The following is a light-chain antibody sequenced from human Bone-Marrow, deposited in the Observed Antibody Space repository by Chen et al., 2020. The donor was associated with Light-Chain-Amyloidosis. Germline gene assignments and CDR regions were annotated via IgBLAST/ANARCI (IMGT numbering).Light chain of an antibody. Sequence: QFALTQPASVSGSPGQSITISCPGTSSDVGGDNHVPWYQQHPDKAPKLMIYEVTNRPSWVPDRFSGSKSDNTASLTISGLQTKDEADYFCSSYTITNTLVFGSGTRVTVL. V-gene: IGLV2-14*01. CDR2: EVT. J-gene: IGLJ1*01. CDR3: SSYTITNTLV. CDR1: SSDVGGDNH.